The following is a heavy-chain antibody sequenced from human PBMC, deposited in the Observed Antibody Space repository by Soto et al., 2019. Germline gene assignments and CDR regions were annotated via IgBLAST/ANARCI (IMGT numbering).Heavy chain of an antibody. J-gene: IGHJ6*02. CDR1: GGTFSSYA. CDR3: ARERPGGYYDSSGYFVSGSYYYGMDV. CDR2: IIPIFGTA. Sequence: SVKVSCKASGGTFSSYAISWVRQAPGQGLEWMGGIIPIFGTANYAQKFQGRVTITADESTSTAYMELSSLRSEDTAVYYCARERPGGYYDSSGYFVSGSYYYGMDVWGQGTTVTVSS. V-gene: IGHV1-69*13. D-gene: IGHD3-22*01.